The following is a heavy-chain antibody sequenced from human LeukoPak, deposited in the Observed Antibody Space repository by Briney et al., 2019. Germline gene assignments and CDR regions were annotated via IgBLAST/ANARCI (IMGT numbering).Heavy chain of an antibody. CDR3: ARPEDYGGNSDAFDI. Sequence: PSETLALTCTVSGGSISSYYWSWIRQPPGKGLEWIGYIYYSGSTKYNPSLKSRVTISLDTSKNQFSLKLSSVTAADTAVYYCARPEDYGGNSDAFDIWGQGTMVTVSS. V-gene: IGHV4-59*08. D-gene: IGHD4-23*01. CDR2: IYYSGST. CDR1: GGSISSYY. J-gene: IGHJ3*02.